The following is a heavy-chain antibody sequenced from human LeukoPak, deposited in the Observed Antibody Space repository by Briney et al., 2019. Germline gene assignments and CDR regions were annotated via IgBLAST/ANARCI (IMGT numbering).Heavy chain of an antibody. CDR2: IIPIFGTA. V-gene: IGHV1-69*13. Sequence: SVKVSCKASGYTFTSYGISWVRRAPGQGLEWMGGIIPIFGTANYAQKFQGRVTITADESTSTAYMELSSLRSEDTALYYCAKDTSGEEDAEYFQHWGQGTLVTVSS. CDR1: GYTFTSYG. CDR3: AKDTSGEEDAEYFQH. J-gene: IGHJ1*01. D-gene: IGHD6-25*01.